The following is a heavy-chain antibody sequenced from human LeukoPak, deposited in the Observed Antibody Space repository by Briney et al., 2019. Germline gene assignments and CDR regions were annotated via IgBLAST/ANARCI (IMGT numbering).Heavy chain of an antibody. D-gene: IGHD3-22*01. CDR3: AKERCRIVVVITGNNWFDP. CDR2: ISGSGGST. CDR1: GFTFSSYA. Sequence: GGSLRLSCAASGFTFSSYAMSWVRQAPGKGLEWVSAISGSGGSTYYADSVKGRFTISRDNSKNTLYLQMNSLRAEDTAVYYCAKERCRIVVVITGNNWFDPWGQGTLVTVSS. V-gene: IGHV3-23*01. J-gene: IGHJ5*02.